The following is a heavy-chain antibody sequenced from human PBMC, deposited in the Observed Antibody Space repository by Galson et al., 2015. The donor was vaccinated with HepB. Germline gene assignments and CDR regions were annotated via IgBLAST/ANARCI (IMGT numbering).Heavy chain of an antibody. Sequence: SLRLSCAASGFTFSDYYMSWIRQVPGKGLKWVSYISSSGGYIDYADSVKGRFTISRDNAKNSLYLEMNRLRVDDTAVYYCVRDKRDYGSGSLHAADFWGQGVLVTVS. CDR3: VRDKRDYGSGSLHAADF. J-gene: IGHJ4*02. CDR1: GFTFSDYY. CDR2: ISSSGGYI. V-gene: IGHV3-11*05. D-gene: IGHD3-10*01.